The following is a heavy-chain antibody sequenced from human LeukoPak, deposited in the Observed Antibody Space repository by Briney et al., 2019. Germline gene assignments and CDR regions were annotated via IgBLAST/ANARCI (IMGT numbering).Heavy chain of an antibody. D-gene: IGHD4-23*01. CDR3: ARQATVVTPFDY. J-gene: IGHJ4*02. Sequence: ESLKIPCKXSGYSXTSYWIGWVRQMPGKGLEWMGIIYPGDSDTRYSPSFQGQVTISADKSISTAYLQWSSLKASDTAIYYCARQATVVTPFDYWGQGTLVTVSS. CDR2: IYPGDSDT. V-gene: IGHV5-51*01. CDR1: GYSXTSYW.